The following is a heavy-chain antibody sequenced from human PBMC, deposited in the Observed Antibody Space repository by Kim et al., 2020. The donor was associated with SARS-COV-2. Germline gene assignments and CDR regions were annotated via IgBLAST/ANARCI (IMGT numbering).Heavy chain of an antibody. D-gene: IGHD4-4*01. CDR2: I. V-gene: IGHV3-48*03. Sequence: IYHADPAGGRFTSSRDNDKNSLFLQMNSLRAEDTAVYYCARGPNYSPFDYWGQGTLVTVSS. J-gene: IGHJ4*02. CDR3: ARGPNYSPFDY.